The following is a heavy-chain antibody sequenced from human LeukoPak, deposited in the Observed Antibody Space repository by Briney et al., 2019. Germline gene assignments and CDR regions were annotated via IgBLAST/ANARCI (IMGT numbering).Heavy chain of an antibody. D-gene: IGHD3-10*01. Sequence: ASVKVSCKTSGYSFTGYFMHWVREAPGQGLEWMGWINPNSGDTKYAQRFQGRVTMTRDTSINTAYMELRRLTSDDTAVYYCARGPSMIRGVVNYGMDVCGQGTTVTVSS. V-gene: IGHV1-2*02. CDR1: GYSFTGYF. CDR3: ARGPSMIRGVVNYGMDV. J-gene: IGHJ6*02. CDR2: INPNSGDT.